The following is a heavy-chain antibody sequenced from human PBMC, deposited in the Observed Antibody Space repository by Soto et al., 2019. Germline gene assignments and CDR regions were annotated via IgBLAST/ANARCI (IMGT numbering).Heavy chain of an antibody. J-gene: IGHJ6*02. V-gene: IGHV3-48*02. Sequence: GGSLRLSCAASGFTFSSYSMNWVRQAPGKGLEWVSYISSSSSTIYYADSVKGRFTISRDNAKNSLYLQMNSLRDEDTAVYYCARDDVYDFWSGYPKSDYGMDVWGQGTTVTVSS. CDR2: ISSSSSTI. CDR1: GFTFSSYS. D-gene: IGHD3-3*01. CDR3: ARDDVYDFWSGYPKSDYGMDV.